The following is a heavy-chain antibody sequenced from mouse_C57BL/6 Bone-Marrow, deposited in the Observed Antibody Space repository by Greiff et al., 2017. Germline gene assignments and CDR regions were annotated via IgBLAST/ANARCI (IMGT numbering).Heavy chain of an antibody. CDR3: ASAIYYGTAWFAY. CDR1: GYTFTSYG. V-gene: IGHV1-81*01. CDR2: IYPRSGNT. J-gene: IGHJ3*01. Sequence: VQLQESGAELARPGASVKLSCKASGYTFTSYGISWVKQRTGQGLEWIGEIYPRSGNTYYNEKFKGKATLTADKSSSTAYMELRSLTSDDSAVYFCASAIYYGTAWFAYWGQGTLVTVSA. D-gene: IGHD2-1*01.